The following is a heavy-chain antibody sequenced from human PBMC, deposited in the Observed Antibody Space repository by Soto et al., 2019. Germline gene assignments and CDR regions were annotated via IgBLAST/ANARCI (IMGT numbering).Heavy chain of an antibody. Sequence: QVQLVQSGAEVKKPGASVKVSCKASGYTFTSYDINWVRQATGQGLEWMGWINPNSGNTGYAQKFQGRVTMTKTTSLSTAYMDLSSLGSEDTAVYYCATGRRKGGRGYYYCMDVWGKGTTVTVSS. J-gene: IGHJ6*03. CDR3: ATGRRKGGRGYYYCMDV. V-gene: IGHV1-8*01. CDR1: GYTFTSYD. D-gene: IGHD3-16*01. CDR2: INPNSGNT.